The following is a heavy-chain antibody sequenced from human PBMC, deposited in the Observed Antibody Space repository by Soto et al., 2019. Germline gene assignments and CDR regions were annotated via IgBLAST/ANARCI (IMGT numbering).Heavy chain of an antibody. V-gene: IGHV4-61*01. D-gene: IGHD3-10*01. J-gene: IGHJ5*02. CDR1: GGSVSSGSYY. CDR2: IYYSGST. CDR3: ARDIYGSGTNWLDP. Sequence: PSETLSLTCTVSGGSVSSGSYYWSWIRQPPGKGLEWIGYIYYSGSTNYNPSLKSRVTISVDTSKNQFSLKLSSVTAADTAVYYCARDIYGSGTNWLDPWGQGTLVTVSS.